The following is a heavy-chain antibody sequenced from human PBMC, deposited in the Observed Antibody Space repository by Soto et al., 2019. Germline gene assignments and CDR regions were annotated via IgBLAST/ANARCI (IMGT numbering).Heavy chain of an antibody. CDR3: ARLGRIVLRYFDWTFDY. Sequence: ASVKVSCKASGGTFSSYAISWVRQAPGQGLEWMGGIIPIFGTANYAQKFQGRVTITADESTSTAYMELSSLRSEDTAVYYCARLGRIVLRYFDWTFDYWGQGTLVTVSS. J-gene: IGHJ4*02. D-gene: IGHD3-9*01. CDR2: IIPIFGTA. V-gene: IGHV1-69*13. CDR1: GGTFSSYA.